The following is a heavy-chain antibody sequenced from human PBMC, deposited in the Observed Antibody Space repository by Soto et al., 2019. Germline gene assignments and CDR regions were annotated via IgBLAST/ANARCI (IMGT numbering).Heavy chain of an antibody. D-gene: IGHD3-22*01. Sequence: EVQLLESGGDLVQPGGSLRLSCAASGITFSSHAMAWVRQAPGKGLQWVSVISAGGGSAYYADSVKGRFTISRDNSNSRLSLQMNSLRAEDTAVYYCAKVYDSSGLGWFDPWGQGTLVTVSS. CDR1: GITFSSHA. J-gene: IGHJ5*02. V-gene: IGHV3-23*01. CDR2: ISAGGGSA. CDR3: AKVYDSSGLGWFDP.